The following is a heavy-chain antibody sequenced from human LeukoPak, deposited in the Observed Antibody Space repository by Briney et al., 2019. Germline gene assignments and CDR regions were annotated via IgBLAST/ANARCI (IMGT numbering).Heavy chain of an antibody. CDR1: GGSISSYY. V-gene: IGHV4-59*12. CDR2: IYYSGST. D-gene: IGHD1-1*01. J-gene: IGHJ4*02. Sequence: SETLSLTCTVSGGSISSYYWSWIRQPPGKGLEWIGYIYYSGSTNYNPSLKSRVTISVDASKKQFSVKLTSVTAADTAMYYCARESRILLERLSIDYWGQGTLVTVSS. CDR3: ARESRILLERLSIDY.